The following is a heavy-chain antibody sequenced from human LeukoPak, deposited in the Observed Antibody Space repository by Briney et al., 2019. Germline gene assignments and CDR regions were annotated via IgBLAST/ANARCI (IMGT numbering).Heavy chain of an antibody. J-gene: IGHJ3*02. Sequence: PGGSLRLSCAASGFTFSNYEMNWVRQAPGKGLEWLSYISSSGRSIYYAASVKGRFTISRDNAKNSLSLQMNSLRAEDTAVYYCARDRDGGYYYDAFDIWGQGTMVTVSS. D-gene: IGHD1-26*01. V-gene: IGHV3-48*03. CDR2: ISSSGRSI. CDR1: GFTFSNYE. CDR3: ARDRDGGYYYDAFDI.